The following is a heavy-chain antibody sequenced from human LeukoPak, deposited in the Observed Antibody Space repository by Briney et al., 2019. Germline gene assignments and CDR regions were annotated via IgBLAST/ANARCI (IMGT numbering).Heavy chain of an antibody. D-gene: IGHD3-3*02. CDR3: ARVSFRYYYYYMDV. CDR2: ISVYNGNT. Sequence: ASVKVSCKASGDSFTSYGISWVRQAPGEGLEWMGWISVYNGNTNYAQKLQGRVTMTTDTSTSTAYMELRSLRSDDTAVYYCARVSFRYYYYYMDVWGKGTTVTISS. V-gene: IGHV1-18*01. CDR1: GDSFTSYG. J-gene: IGHJ6*03.